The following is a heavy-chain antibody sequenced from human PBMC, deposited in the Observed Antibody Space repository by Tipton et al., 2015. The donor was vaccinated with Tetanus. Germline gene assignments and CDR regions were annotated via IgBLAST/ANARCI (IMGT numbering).Heavy chain of an antibody. CDR3: TKTRGEMVAHGNYYYDY. V-gene: IGHV3-7*01. D-gene: IGHD5-24*01. CDR1: GFPFTYYW. Sequence: SLRLSCAASGFPFTYYWMSWVRQAPGKGLEWVANIKQDGGEIYYLDSVKGRFTVSRDNAKNSLYLQMNSLRAEDTAAYYCTKTRGEMVAHGNYYYDYWGQGTFITVSS. J-gene: IGHJ4*02. CDR2: IKQDGGEI.